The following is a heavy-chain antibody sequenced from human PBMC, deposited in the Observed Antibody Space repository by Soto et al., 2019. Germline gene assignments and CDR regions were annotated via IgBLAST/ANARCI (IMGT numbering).Heavy chain of an antibody. CDR2: IKSKTDGGTT. CDR3: TTDRLLWFGEPLDY. D-gene: IGHD3-10*01. J-gene: IGHJ4*02. Sequence: EVQLVESGGGLVKPGGSLRLSCAASGFTFSNAWMNWVRQAPGKGLEWVGRIKSKTDGGTTDYAAPVKGRFTISRDDSKNTLYLQMNSLKTEDTAVYYCTTDRLLWFGEPLDYWGQGTLVTVSS. CDR1: GFTFSNAW. V-gene: IGHV3-15*07.